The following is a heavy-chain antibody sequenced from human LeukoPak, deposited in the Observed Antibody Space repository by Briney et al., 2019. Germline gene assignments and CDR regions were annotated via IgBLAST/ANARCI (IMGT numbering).Heavy chain of an antibody. D-gene: IGHD5-24*01. CDR2: INHSGST. Sequence: PAETLSLTCAVYGGLFSGYYWGSVRQPPGKGLEWIGEINHSGSTNYNPSLKSRVTLSVDTPKNQFSLKQSSVTPADTAVYSCARGRQMAFDYWGQGTLVTVSS. J-gene: IGHJ4*02. CDR3: ARGRQMAFDY. CDR1: GGLFSGYY. V-gene: IGHV4-34*01.